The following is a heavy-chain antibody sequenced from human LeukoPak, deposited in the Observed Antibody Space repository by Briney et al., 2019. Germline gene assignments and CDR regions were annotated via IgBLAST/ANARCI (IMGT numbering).Heavy chain of an antibody. V-gene: IGHV1-46*01. CDR1: GYTFTSYY. CDR3: ATAAGGPTDYYYYGMDV. D-gene: IGHD6-13*01. CDR2: INPSGGST. Sequence: ASVKVSCKASGYTFTSYYMHWARQAPGQGLEWMGIINPSGGSTSYAQKFQGRVTMTRDTSTSTVYMELSSLRSEDTAVYYCATAAGGPTDYYYYGMDVWGQGTTVTVSS. J-gene: IGHJ6*02.